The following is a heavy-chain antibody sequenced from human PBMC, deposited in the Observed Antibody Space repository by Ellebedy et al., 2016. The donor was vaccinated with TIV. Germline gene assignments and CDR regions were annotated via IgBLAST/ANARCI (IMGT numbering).Heavy chain of an antibody. CDR2: IMGTFGIV. D-gene: IGHD3-16*02. V-gene: IGHV1-69*10. CDR3: ARGPHFVWGSYRPQAYFLDN. CDR1: RGTFSRFA. Sequence: AASVKVSCKASRGTFSRFAVSWVRQAPGQGLEWMGWIMGTFGIVNYTQKFQDRVTITADKSTSTGYMELRSLRSEDTAVYYCARGPHFVWGSYRPQAYFLDNWGQGSLVTVSS. J-gene: IGHJ4*02.